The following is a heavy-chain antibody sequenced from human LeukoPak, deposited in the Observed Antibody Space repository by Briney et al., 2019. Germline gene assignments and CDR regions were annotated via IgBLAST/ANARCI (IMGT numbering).Heavy chain of an antibody. J-gene: IGHJ6*02. Sequence: SETLSLTCTVSGGSISSYYWSLIRQPPRKGLHWIGYLYYIGSTNYNPSLKSRVTISVDTSKNQFSLKLSSVTAADTAVYYCARDTYGSGSYYNGPYYYGMDVWGQGTTVTVSS. CDR1: GGSISSYY. CDR2: LYYIGST. CDR3: ARDTYGSGSYYNGPYYYGMDV. V-gene: IGHV4-59*01. D-gene: IGHD3-10*01.